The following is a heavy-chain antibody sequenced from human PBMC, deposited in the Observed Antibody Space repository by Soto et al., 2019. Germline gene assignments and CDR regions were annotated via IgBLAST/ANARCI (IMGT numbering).Heavy chain of an antibody. CDR3: ARSAGGGGAGRFDY. J-gene: IGHJ4*02. CDR1: GGSISSYY. Sequence: PSETLSLTCTVSGGSISSYYWNWIRQPAGKGLEWIGRIYASGSTNYNPSLRSRVTMSEETSKNQFSLKLSSVTAADTAVYYCARSAGGGGAGRFDYWGQGTQVTVSS. D-gene: IGHD3-16*01. CDR2: IYASGST. V-gene: IGHV4-4*07.